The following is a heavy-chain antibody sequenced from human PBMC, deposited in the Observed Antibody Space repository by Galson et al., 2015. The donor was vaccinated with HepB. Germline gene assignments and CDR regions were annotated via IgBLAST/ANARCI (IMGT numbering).Heavy chain of an antibody. Sequence: CAISGDSVSSNSAAWNWIRQSPSRGLEWLGRTYYRSKWYNDYAVSVKSRITINPDTSKNQLSLQLNSVTPEDTAVYYCARVALIAAAGTVWFDPWGQGTLVTVSS. V-gene: IGHV6-1*01. CDR3: ARVALIAAAGTVWFDP. D-gene: IGHD6-13*01. CDR1: GDSVSSNSAA. CDR2: TYYRSKWYN. J-gene: IGHJ5*02.